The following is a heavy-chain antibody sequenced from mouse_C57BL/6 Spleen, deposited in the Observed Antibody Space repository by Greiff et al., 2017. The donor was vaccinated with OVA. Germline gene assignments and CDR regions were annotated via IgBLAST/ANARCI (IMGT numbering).Heavy chain of an antibody. CDR2: IYPRSGNT. CDR1: GYTFTSYG. V-gene: IGHV1-81*01. CDR3: ARSGNLLGFDY. Sequence: VMLVESGAELARPGASVKLSCKASGYTFTSYGISWVKQRTGQGLEWIGEIYPRSGNTYYNEKFKGKATLTADKSSSTAYMELRSLTSEDSAVYFCARSGNLLGFDYWGQGTTLTVSS. D-gene: IGHD3-1*01. J-gene: IGHJ2*01.